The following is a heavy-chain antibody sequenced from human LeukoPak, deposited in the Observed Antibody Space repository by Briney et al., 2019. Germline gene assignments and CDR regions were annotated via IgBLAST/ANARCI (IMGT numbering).Heavy chain of an antibody. Sequence: GGSLRLSCAASGFTFSSYSMNWVRQAPGKGPEWVSSISSSSSYIYYADSLKGRFTISRDNAKRSLFLQMNSLRAEDTAVYYCATDDPRGYSGYDPLDYWGQGTLVTVSS. D-gene: IGHD5-12*01. J-gene: IGHJ4*02. CDR2: ISSSSSYI. CDR3: ATDDPRGYSGYDPLDY. CDR1: GFTFSSYS. V-gene: IGHV3-21*04.